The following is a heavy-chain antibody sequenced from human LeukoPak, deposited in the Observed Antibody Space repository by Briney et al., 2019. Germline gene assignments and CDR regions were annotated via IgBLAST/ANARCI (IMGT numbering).Heavy chain of an antibody. CDR1: GDSFSSHY. CDR3: ARDLVTVTKGFDI. J-gene: IGHJ3*02. D-gene: IGHD4-17*01. CDR2: ISYIGST. Sequence: SETLSLTCVVSGDSFSSHYWTWIRQSPGKGLEWIGYISYIGSTNYNPSLKSRVTISIDTSKDQFSLKLRSVTAADTAVYYCARDLVTVTKGFDIWGQGTMVSVSS. V-gene: IGHV4-59*11.